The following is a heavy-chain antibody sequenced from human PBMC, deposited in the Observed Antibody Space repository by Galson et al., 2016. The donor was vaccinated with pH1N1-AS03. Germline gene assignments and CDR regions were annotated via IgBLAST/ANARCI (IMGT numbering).Heavy chain of an antibody. CDR2: ISGTGGSP. Sequence: SLRLSCAASGFTFSDYAMGWVRQAPGKGLEWLAEISGTGGSPFYADSVKGRVTISRDNSKNTVYLQMTSLRAEDTAVYYCATNAVKVRVDYWGQGTLVTVSS. V-gene: IGHV3-23*01. CDR1: GFTFSDYA. D-gene: IGHD1-1*01. CDR3: ATNAVKVRVDY. J-gene: IGHJ4*02.